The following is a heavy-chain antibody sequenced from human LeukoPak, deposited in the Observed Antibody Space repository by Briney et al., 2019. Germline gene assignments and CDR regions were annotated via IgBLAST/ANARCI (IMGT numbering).Heavy chain of an antibody. J-gene: IGHJ6*02. CDR3: TRQVDSGSYDYYGMDV. CDR1: GFTSNGSA. Sequence: GGSLRLSCAASGFTSNGSAMHWVRQASGKGLEWVGRIRSKANSYATAYAASVKGRFTISRDDSKNTAYLQMNSLKTEDTAVYYCTRQVDSGSYDYYGMDVWGQGTTVTVSS. D-gene: IGHD1-26*01. CDR2: IRSKANSYAT. V-gene: IGHV3-73*01.